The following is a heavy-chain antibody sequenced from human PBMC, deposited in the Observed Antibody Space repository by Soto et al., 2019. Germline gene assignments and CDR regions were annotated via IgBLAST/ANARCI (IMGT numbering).Heavy chain of an antibody. J-gene: IGHJ6*03. Sequence: PSETLSLTCTVSGGSISSYYWSWIRQPPGKGLEWIGYIYYTGSTTYNPSLKSRGTISIDTAKNQFSLRLSSVTAADTAVYYCARAFKGGYYSMDVWGKGTTVTSP. CDR2: IYYTGST. CDR3: ARAFKGGYYSMDV. D-gene: IGHD3-16*01. CDR1: GGSISSYY. V-gene: IGHV4-59*01.